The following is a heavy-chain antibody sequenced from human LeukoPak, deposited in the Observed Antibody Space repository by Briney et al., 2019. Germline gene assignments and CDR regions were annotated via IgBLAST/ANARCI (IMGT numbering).Heavy chain of an antibody. J-gene: IGHJ5*02. CDR1: GYTFTDYY. Sequence: ASVKVSCKASGYTFTDYYLHWVRQAPGQGLEWLGWFNPHSGAANYAQSLRGRVTMTRDMSITTAYMEVNSLISDDTAIYYCARVGVADCGGDCHGWFDPWGQGTLVTVSS. CDR3: ARVGVADCGGDCHGWFDP. D-gene: IGHD2-21*02. V-gene: IGHV1-2*02. CDR2: FNPHSGAA.